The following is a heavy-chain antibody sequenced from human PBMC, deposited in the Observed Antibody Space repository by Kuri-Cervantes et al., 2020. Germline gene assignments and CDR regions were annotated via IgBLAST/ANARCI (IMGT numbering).Heavy chain of an antibody. D-gene: IGHD3-3*01. J-gene: IGHJ4*02. CDR2: ISYDGSNK. CDR1: GFTFSSYA. CDR3: AKEGRFLEWLAYFDY. V-gene: IGHV3-30*04. Sequence: GESLKISCAASGFTFSSYAMHWVRQAPGEGLEWVAVISYDGSNKYYADSVKGRFTISRDNSKNTLYLQMNSLRAEDTAVYYCAKEGRFLEWLAYFDYWGQGTLVTVSS.